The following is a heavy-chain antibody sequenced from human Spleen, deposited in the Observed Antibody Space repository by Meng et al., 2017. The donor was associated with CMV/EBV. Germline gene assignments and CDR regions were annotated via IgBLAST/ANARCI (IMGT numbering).Heavy chain of an antibody. V-gene: IGHV3-23*01. CDR3: AKAWVVPAAIHDAFDI. CDR1: GFTFSNYA. CDR2: ISGSGGST. D-gene: IGHD2-2*01. J-gene: IGHJ3*02. Sequence: LSLTCAASGFTFSNYAMSWVRQAPGKELEWVSAISGSGGSTYYADPVKGRFTISRDNSKNTLYLQMNSLRAEDTAVYYCAKAWVVPAAIHDAFDIWGQGTMVTVSS.